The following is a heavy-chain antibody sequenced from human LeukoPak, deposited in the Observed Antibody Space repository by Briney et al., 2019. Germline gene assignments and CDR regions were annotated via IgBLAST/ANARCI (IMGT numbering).Heavy chain of an antibody. CDR3: ARESGYYGSGSPPRGIFWFDP. CDR2: IYHSGST. D-gene: IGHD3-10*01. V-gene: IGHV4-4*02. J-gene: IGHJ5*02. CDR1: GGSISSSNW. Sequence: PSETLSLTCAVSGGSISSSNWWSWVRQPPGKGLEWIGEIYHSGSTNYNPSLKSRVTISVDKSKNQFSLKLSSVTAADTAVYYCARESGYYGSGSPPRGIFWFDPWGQGTLVTVSS.